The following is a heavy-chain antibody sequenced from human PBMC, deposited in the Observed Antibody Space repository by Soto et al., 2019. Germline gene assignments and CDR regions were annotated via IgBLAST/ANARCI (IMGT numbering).Heavy chain of an antibody. CDR1: GYTFTSYA. V-gene: IGHV1-3*01. D-gene: IGHD3-3*01. CDR2: INAGNGNT. CDR3: ARDGMGTYYDFWSGVSEAYGMDV. Sequence: SVKVSCKASGYTFTSYAMHWVRQAPGQRLEWMGWINAGNGNTKYSQKFQGRVTITRDTSTSTAYMELRSLRSDDTAVYYCARDGMGTYYDFWSGVSEAYGMDVWGQGTTVTVSS. J-gene: IGHJ6*02.